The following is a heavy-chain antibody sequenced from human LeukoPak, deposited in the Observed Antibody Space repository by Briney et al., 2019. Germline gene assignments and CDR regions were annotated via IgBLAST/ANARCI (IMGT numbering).Heavy chain of an antibody. V-gene: IGHV4-39*01. D-gene: IGHD2-21*01. CDR3: ARLGEINFFDY. CDR2: VIYSGST. Sequence: SETLSLTCSVSGGSISSSSYYWGWIRQSPGKGLVWIGSVIYSGSTHYNPSLKSRVTISVDTSKNQFSLKLSSVTAADTAVYYCARLGEINFFDYWGQGTLVTVSS. J-gene: IGHJ4*02. CDR1: GGSISSSSYY.